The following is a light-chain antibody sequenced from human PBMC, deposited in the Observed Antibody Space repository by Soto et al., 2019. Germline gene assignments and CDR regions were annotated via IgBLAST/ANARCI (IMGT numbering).Light chain of an antibody. CDR2: SAS. CDR3: QQYNNWPPLT. CDR1: QSVTTN. J-gene: IGKJ4*01. V-gene: IGKV3-15*01. Sequence: EAVMTQSPVTLSVSPGERATLSCRASQSVTTNLAWYQRKPGQAPRLLIYSASTRAAGIPDRFSGSGSGTEFTLTISSLQSEDFAVYYCQQYNNWPPLTFGGGTKVEIK.